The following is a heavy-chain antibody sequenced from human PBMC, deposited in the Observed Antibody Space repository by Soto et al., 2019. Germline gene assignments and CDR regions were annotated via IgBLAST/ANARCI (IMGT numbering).Heavy chain of an antibody. V-gene: IGHV3-21*01. D-gene: IGHD1-7*01. J-gene: IGHJ6*03. CDR2: ISSSSSYI. CDR3: ARSYQLELRRYYYYYMDV. Sequence: GGSLRLSCAASGFTFSSYSMNWVRQAPGKGLEWVSSISSSSSYIYYADSVKGRFTISRDNAKNSLYLQMNSLRAEDTAVYYCARSYQLELRRYYYYYMDVWGKGTTVTVSS. CDR1: GFTFSSYS.